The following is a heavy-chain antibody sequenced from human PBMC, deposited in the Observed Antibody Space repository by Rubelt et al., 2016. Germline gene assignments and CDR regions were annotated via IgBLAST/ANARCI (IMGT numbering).Heavy chain of an antibody. J-gene: IGHJ4*02. Sequence: QVQLVQSGAEVKKPGSSVKVSCKASGGTFSSYAISWVRQAPGQGLEWMGGIIPVFGTASYAQKVQGRITMTADESTSTAYMELSSLRSEDTAVYYCATTIAIRPYYFDYWGQGTLVTVSS. CDR2: IIPVFGTA. CDR3: ATTIAIRPYYFDY. D-gene: IGHD6-6*01. V-gene: IGHV1-69*01. CDR1: GGTFSSYA.